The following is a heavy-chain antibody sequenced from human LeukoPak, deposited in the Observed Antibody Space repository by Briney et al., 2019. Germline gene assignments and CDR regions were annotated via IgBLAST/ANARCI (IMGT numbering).Heavy chain of an antibody. CDR3: ARIHTAMVTDAFDI. Sequence: GESLKISCKGSGYSFTSYWISWVRQMPGKGLEWMGRIDPSDSYTNYSPSFQGHVTISADKSISTAYLQWSSLKASDTAMYDCARIHTAMVTDAFDIWGQGTMVTVSS. D-gene: IGHD5-18*01. CDR2: IDPSDSYT. V-gene: IGHV5-10-1*01. CDR1: GYSFTSYW. J-gene: IGHJ3*02.